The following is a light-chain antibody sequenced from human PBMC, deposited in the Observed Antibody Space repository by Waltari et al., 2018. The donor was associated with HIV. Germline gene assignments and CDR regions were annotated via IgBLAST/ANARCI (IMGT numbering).Light chain of an antibody. CDR3: QQLSGDPFT. CDR1: QDISNN. Sequence: DVHLTQSPSFLSASMRDRVTITCRASQDISNNLAWYQQKPGTVPKLLIYAASTLQSGVPSRFSGSGSGTEFTLTISSLQPEDFATYYCQQLSGDPFTFGPGPTVDLK. CDR2: AAS. J-gene: IGKJ3*01. V-gene: IGKV1-9*01.